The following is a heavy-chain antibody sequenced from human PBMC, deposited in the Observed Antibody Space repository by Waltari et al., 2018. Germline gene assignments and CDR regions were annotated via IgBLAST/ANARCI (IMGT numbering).Heavy chain of an antibody. CDR2: INPNSGGT. CDR3: ARVGTGYCSSTSCTGAFDY. Sequence: QVQLVQSGAEVKKPGASVKVSCKASGYTFTGSYMLWVRQAPGQGLEWMGWINPNSGGTNYAQKFQGRVTMTRDTSISTAYMELSRLGSDDTAVYYCARVGTGYCSSTSCTGAFDYWGQGTLVTVSS. V-gene: IGHV1-2*02. J-gene: IGHJ4*02. CDR1: GYTFTGSY. D-gene: IGHD2-2*03.